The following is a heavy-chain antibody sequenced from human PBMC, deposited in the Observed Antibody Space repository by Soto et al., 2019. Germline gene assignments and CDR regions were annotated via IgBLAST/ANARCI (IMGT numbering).Heavy chain of an antibody. J-gene: IGHJ5*02. V-gene: IGHV3-11*01. D-gene: IGHD3-3*01. Sequence: GGSLRLSCAASGFTFSDYYMSWIRQAPGKGLEWVSYISSSGRTIYYADSVKGRFTISRDNAKKSLYLQMNSLKAEDTDLYYWAMGYYPDPYDTWGQGTLVTVS. CDR3: AMGYYPDPYDT. CDR2: ISSSGRTI. CDR1: GFTFSDYY.